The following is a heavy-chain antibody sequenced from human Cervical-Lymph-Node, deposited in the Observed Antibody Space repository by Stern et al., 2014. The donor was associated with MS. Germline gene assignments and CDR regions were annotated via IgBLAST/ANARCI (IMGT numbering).Heavy chain of an antibody. CDR2: IDPEDVEA. J-gene: IGHJ6*02. CDR1: GYTLTDVA. Sequence: QVQLGQSGAEVQKHGASVKGSCKLSGYTLTDVAMNWVRQVPGNGLEWMVCIDPEDVEAINTQEFQVRFAMTEDKSTATASMQFSILKSDDTAVDYCATSGHRLGLDVCGQWTTVIVSS. D-gene: IGHD6-25*01. CDR3: ATSGHRLGLDV. V-gene: IGHV1-24*01.